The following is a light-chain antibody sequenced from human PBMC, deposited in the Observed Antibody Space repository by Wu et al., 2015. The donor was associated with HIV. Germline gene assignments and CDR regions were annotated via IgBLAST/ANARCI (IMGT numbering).Light chain of an antibody. J-gene: IGKJ1*01. CDR3: QQSYSVPWT. V-gene: IGKV1-5*03. CDR2: KAS. CDR1: QSISSW. Sequence: DIQMTQSPSTLSASVGDRVTITCRASQSISSWLAWFRQKPGKAPKLLIYKASSLESGVPSRFSGSGSGTEFTLTISNLQPEDFATYFCQQSYSVPWTFGQGTKVGVK.